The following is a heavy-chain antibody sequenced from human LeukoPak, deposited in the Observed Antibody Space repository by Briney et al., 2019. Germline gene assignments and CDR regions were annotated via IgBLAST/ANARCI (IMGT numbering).Heavy chain of an antibody. CDR3: AKGSGTYYTVRTYYFDY. V-gene: IGHV3-23*01. Sequence: GGSLRLSCAASGFTFSGYAMSWVRQAPGKGPEWVSAITGGGGTTYYADSVKVRFTISRDNSKNTVDLQMNSLRAEDTAVYYCAKGSGTYYTVRTYYFDYWGQGTLVTVSS. J-gene: IGHJ4*02. CDR2: ITGGGGTT. D-gene: IGHD1-26*01. CDR1: GFTFSGYA.